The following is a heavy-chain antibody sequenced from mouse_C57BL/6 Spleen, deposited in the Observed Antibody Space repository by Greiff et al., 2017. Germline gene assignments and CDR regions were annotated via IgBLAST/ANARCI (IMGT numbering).Heavy chain of an antibody. V-gene: IGHV5-17*01. CDR3: ARRYYGSLYYAMDY. D-gene: IGHD1-1*01. Sequence: EVNVVESGGGLVKPGGSLKLSCAASGFTFSDYGMHWVRQAPEKGLEWVAYISSGSSTIYYADTVKGRFTISRDNAKNTLFLQMTSLRSEDTAMYYCARRYYGSLYYAMDYWGQGTSVTVSS. CDR1: GFTFSDYG. CDR2: ISSGSSTI. J-gene: IGHJ4*01.